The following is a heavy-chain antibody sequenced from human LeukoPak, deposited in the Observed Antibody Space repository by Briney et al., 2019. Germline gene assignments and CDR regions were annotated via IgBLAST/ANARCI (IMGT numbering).Heavy chain of an antibody. D-gene: IGHD1-26*01. Sequence: GGSLRLSCAASGFTFSDYYMSWIRQARGKALEWVSYISSSGTTIYYADSVKGSFTISRDNAKNSLYLQMNSLRAEDTAVYYCARRRDSGSLQHFDYWGQGTLVTVSS. CDR3: ARRRDSGSLQHFDY. J-gene: IGHJ4*02. V-gene: IGHV3-11*01. CDR2: ISSSGTTI. CDR1: GFTFSDYY.